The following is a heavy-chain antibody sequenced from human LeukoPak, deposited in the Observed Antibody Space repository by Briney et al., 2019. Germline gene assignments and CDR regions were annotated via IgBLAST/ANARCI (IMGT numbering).Heavy chain of an antibody. Sequence: ASVNVSCKASGYTFTSYDINWVRQVTGQGLEWMGWVNPNSANTGYTQKFQGRVTMTRDTSIGTAYMELSSLRPEDTAVYYCARGFGAHDYDIDYWGQGTLVTVSS. CDR1: GYTFTSYD. V-gene: IGHV1-8*01. CDR3: ARGFGAHDYDIDY. J-gene: IGHJ4*02. CDR2: VNPNSANT. D-gene: IGHD4-17*01.